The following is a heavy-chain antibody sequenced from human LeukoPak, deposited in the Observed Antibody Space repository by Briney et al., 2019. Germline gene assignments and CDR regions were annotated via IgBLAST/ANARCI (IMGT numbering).Heavy chain of an antibody. CDR3: AKMPVSYSSGWSTFDY. Sequence: TGGSLRLSCAASGFTFSSYAMSWVRQTPGKRLEWVSGIGGSDGRTYYADSVKGRFTISRDNSESTLYLQMNSLRAEDTAIYYCAKMPVSYSSGWSTFDYWGQGSLVTVSS. V-gene: IGHV3-23*01. J-gene: IGHJ4*02. D-gene: IGHD6-19*01. CDR1: GFTFSSYA. CDR2: IGGSDGRT.